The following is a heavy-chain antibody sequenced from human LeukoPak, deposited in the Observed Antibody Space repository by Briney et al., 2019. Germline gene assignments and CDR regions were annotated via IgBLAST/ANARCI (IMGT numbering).Heavy chain of an antibody. Sequence: ASVKVSCKASGYTFTSYDINWVRQATGQGLEWMGWMNPNSGNTGYAQKFQGRVTITRNTSISTAYMELSSLRSEDTAVYYCATAGIAVAGTRGKFDYWGQGTLVTVSS. J-gene: IGHJ4*02. CDR2: MNPNSGNT. CDR3: ATAGIAVAGTRGKFDY. D-gene: IGHD6-19*01. V-gene: IGHV1-8*01. CDR1: GYTFTSYD.